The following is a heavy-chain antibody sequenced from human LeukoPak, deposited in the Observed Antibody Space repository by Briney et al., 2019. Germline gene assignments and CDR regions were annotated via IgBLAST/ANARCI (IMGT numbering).Heavy chain of an antibody. CDR3: ARGLSGSYYNRDY. J-gene: IGHJ4*02. V-gene: IGHV4-34*01. CDR2: INHSGST. Sequence: NTSETLSLTCAVYGGSFSGYYWSWIRQPPGKGLEWIGEINHSGSTNYNPSLKSRVTISVDTSKNQFSLKLSSVTAADTAVYYCARGLSGSYYNRDYWGQGTLVTVSS. D-gene: IGHD3-10*01. CDR1: GGSFSGYY.